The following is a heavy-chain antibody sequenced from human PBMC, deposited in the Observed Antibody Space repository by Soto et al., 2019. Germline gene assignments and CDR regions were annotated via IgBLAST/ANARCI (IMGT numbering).Heavy chain of an antibody. CDR3: AGTYYDILTGYTYYYYGMDV. CDR2: IHYSGST. V-gene: IGHV4-59*12. D-gene: IGHD3-9*01. J-gene: IGHJ6*02. CDR1: GGSISSYY. Sequence: SETLSLTCTVSGGSISSYYWSWIRQPPGKGLEWIGYIHYSGSTNYNPSLKSRVTISVDTSKNQFSLKLSSVTATDTAVYYCAGTYYDILTGYTYYYYGMDVWGQGTTVTVSS.